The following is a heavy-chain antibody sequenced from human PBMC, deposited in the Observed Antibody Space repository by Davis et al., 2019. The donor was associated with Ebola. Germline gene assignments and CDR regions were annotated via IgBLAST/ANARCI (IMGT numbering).Heavy chain of an antibody. D-gene: IGHD2-2*01. CDR3: ARGTHYAHDY. Sequence: GESLKISCAASGFTFSSNWMHWVRQAPGKGLVWVSRINSDGSITSYADSVKGRFTISRDNAKNTLYLQMNSLRDEDTAVYYCARGTHYAHDYWGQGTLVTVSS. CDR2: INSDGSIT. J-gene: IGHJ4*02. CDR1: GFTFSSNW. V-gene: IGHV3-74*01.